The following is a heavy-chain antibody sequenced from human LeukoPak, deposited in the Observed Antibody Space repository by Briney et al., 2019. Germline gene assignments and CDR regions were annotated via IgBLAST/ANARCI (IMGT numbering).Heavy chain of an antibody. J-gene: IGHJ6*03. D-gene: IGHD6-25*01. CDR3: ARSSSAQRAYYYYYMDV. V-gene: IGHV4-30-2*01. CDR1: GGSTSSGGYY. Sequence: SETLSLTCIVSGGSTSSGGYYWSWIRQPPGKGLEWIGYIYHSGGTYYNTSLKSRVTISVDSSKNQFSLKLSSVTAADTAVYYCARSSSAQRAYYYYYMDVWGKGTTVTVSS. CDR2: IYHSGGT.